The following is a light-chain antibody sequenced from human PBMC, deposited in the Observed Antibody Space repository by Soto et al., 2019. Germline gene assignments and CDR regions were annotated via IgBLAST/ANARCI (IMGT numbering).Light chain of an antibody. CDR2: DVT. J-gene: IGLJ2*01. V-gene: IGLV2-14*03. CDR3: TSYTSTNSYVA. Sequence: QSALTQPASVSGSPGQSITISCTGTSTDVGGHYYVSWYQQHPGKAPKLIIYDVTDRPSGVSHRFSGSKSGNTASLTISGIQAADEADYYCTSYTSTNSYVAVGGGTKLTVL. CDR1: STDVGGHYY.